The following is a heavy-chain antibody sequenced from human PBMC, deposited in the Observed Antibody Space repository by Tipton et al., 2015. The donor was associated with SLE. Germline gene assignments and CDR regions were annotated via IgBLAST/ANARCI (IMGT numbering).Heavy chain of an antibody. CDR2: IYYSGST. CDR1: GGSISSYF. V-gene: IGHV4-59*01. J-gene: IGHJ2*01. CDR3: ARGPKGSGSESDWYFDL. Sequence: TLSLTCTVSGGSISSYFWRWIRQPPGKGLEWFGYIYYSGSTNYNPSLKSRVTISVDTSKNQFSLKLSSVTAADTAVYYCARGPKGSGSESDWYFDLWGRGTLVTVSS. D-gene: IGHD3-10*01.